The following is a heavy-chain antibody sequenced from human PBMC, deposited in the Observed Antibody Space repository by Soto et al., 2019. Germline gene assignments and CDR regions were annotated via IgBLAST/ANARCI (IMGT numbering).Heavy chain of an antibody. CDR1: GFSFHTYG. D-gene: IGHD1-26*01. CDR2: IWYDGSNK. Sequence: GGSLRLSCAASGFSFHTYGMHWVRQAPGKGLEWVAVIWYDGSNKYYADSVKGRFTISRDNSNSMVYLQMNSLRDEDTAVYYCARDGVSFVGYFDYWGQGTLVTVSS. CDR3: ARDGVSFVGYFDY. J-gene: IGHJ4*02. V-gene: IGHV3-33*01.